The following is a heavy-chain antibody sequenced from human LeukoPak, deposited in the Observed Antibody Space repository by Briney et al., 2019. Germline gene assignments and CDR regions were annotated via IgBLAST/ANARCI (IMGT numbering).Heavy chain of an antibody. CDR3: ARPDRADAFDV. Sequence: SETLSLTCTVSDDSISSSSYYWGWIRQPPGKGLEWIGSIYYTGSTYYNPSLKSRVTISVDTSNNQFSLKLSSVTAADTAVYYCARPDRADAFDVWGQGTMVTVSS. D-gene: IGHD1-14*01. V-gene: IGHV4-39*01. CDR1: DDSISSSSYY. J-gene: IGHJ3*01. CDR2: IYYTGST.